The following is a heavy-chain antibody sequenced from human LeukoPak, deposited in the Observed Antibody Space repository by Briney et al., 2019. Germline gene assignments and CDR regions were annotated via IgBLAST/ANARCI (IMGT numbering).Heavy chain of an antibody. D-gene: IGHD3-3*01. Sequence: GASVKVSCKASGYTFTGYYMHWVRQAPGQGLEWMGWINPNSGGTNYAQKFQGRVTMTRDTSISTAYMELSRLRSDDTAVYYCARNGDFWSGEGGFDYWGQGTLVTVSS. J-gene: IGHJ4*02. CDR3: ARNGDFWSGEGGFDY. CDR2: INPNSGGT. V-gene: IGHV1-2*02. CDR1: GYTFTGYY.